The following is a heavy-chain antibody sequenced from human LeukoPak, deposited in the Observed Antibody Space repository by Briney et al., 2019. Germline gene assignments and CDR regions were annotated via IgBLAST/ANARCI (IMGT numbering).Heavy chain of an antibody. CDR3: ARVYGGDSQSLSDY. CDR1: GYTFTSYG. J-gene: IGHJ4*02. D-gene: IGHD2-21*02. V-gene: IGHV1-18*01. Sequence: ASVKVSCKASGYTFTSYGISWVRQAPGQGLEWMGWISAYNGNTNYAQKLQGRVTMTTDTSTSTAYMELRSLRSDDTAVYYCARVYGGDSQSLSDYWGQGTLVTVSS. CDR2: ISAYNGNT.